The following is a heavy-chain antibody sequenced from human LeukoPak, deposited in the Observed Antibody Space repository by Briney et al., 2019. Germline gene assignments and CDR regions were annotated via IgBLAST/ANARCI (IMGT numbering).Heavy chain of an antibody. CDR1: GGSISSSSYY. CDR2: VYYSGST. J-gene: IGHJ4*02. D-gene: IGHD5-24*01. Sequence: SETLSLTCTVSGGSISSSSYYWGWIHQPPGKGLEWIGSVYYSGSTYYNPSLKSRVTISIDTSKNQFSLKLSSVTAADTAVYYCAREDTMATIIYWGQGTLVTVSS. CDR3: AREDTMATIIY. V-gene: IGHV4-39*02.